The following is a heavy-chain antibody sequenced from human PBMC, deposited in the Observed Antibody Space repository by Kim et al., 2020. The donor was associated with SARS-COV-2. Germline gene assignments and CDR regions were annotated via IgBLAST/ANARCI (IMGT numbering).Heavy chain of an antibody. J-gene: IGHJ4*02. Sequence: TRYDQKFQGRVTMTRDTSTSTVYMELSSLRSEDTAVYYCARDGMVATLYYWGQGTLVTVSS. CDR2: T. D-gene: IGHD5-12*01. CDR3: ARDGMVATLYY. V-gene: IGHV1-46*01.